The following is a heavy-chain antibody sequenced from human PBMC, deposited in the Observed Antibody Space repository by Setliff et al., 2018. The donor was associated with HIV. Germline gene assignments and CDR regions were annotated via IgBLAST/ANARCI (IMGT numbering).Heavy chain of an antibody. J-gene: IGHJ3*02. CDR1: GFTFSSYE. D-gene: IGHD2-21*01. V-gene: IGHV3-48*03. CDR3: ARGAGGNSLSAFDI. CDR2: ISSVSTI. Sequence: PGGSLRLSCAASGFTFSSYEMNWVRQAPGEGLEWVSYISSVSTIYYADSVKGRFTISRDNAKNSLYLQMNSLRAEDTAVYYCARGAGGNSLSAFDIWGQGTMVTVSS.